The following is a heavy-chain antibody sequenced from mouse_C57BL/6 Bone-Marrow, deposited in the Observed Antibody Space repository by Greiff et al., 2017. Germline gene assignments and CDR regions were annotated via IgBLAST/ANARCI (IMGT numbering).Heavy chain of an antibody. CDR2: IYPGDGDT. D-gene: IGHD1-1*01. V-gene: IGHV1-80*01. Sequence: VQLQQSGAELVKPGASVKISCKASGYAFSSYWMNWVKQRPGQGLEWIGQIYPGDGDTNYNGKFKGKATLTADKSSSPAYMQLSSLTSEDSAVYFCARGSSYGWYADWGQGTLVTVSA. CDR3: ARGSSYGWYAD. J-gene: IGHJ3*01. CDR1: GYAFSSYW.